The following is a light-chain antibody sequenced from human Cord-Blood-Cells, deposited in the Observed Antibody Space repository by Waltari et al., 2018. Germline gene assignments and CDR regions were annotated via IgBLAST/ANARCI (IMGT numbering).Light chain of an antibody. J-gene: IGKJ2*01. Sequence: EIGLTQSPATLSLSPGERATLSCRASQSVSSYLAWYQQKPGQAPRLLIYDASNRATGIPARFSGSGSGTDFTLTISSLEPEDFAVYYCQQRSNWHTFGQGTKLEIK. CDR1: QSVSSY. CDR2: DAS. V-gene: IGKV3-11*01. CDR3: QQRSNWHT.